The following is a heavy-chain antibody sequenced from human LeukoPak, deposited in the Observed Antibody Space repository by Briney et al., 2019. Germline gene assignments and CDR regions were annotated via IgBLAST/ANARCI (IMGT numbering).Heavy chain of an antibody. CDR1: GFIISDYW. CDR3: ASRESSMSRSH. J-gene: IGHJ4*02. Sequence: PGGSLRLSCAASGFIISDYWMNWVRQVPGKGLEWAANINEDGSREDYVDSVRGRFTISRDNRKNSVYLQMDSLRAEDTALYYCASRESSMSRSHWGQGTLVTVSS. CDR2: INEDGSRE. D-gene: IGHD2/OR15-2a*01. V-gene: IGHV3-7*01.